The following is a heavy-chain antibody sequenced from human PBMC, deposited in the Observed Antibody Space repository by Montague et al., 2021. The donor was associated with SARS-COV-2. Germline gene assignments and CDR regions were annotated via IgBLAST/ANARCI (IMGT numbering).Heavy chain of an antibody. V-gene: IGHV3-23*03. CDR1: GFTLSPYA. J-gene: IGHJ4*02. Sequence: SLRLSCAASGFTLSPYALSWVRQAPGKGLEWVSVIYGGGTTTYYADSVKGRFTISRDNSKNTVYMQMDSLKADDTAVYYCAKGAYKFDYWGLGTLVTVSS. CDR2: IYGGGTTT. CDR3: AKGAYKFDY. D-gene: IGHD1-1*01.